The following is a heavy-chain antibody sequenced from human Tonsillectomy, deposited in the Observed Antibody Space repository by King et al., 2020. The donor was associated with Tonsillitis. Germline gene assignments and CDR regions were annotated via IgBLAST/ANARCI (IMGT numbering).Heavy chain of an antibody. D-gene: IGHD3-3*01. CDR3: ARDVRSDLYGMDV. CDR2: ISYDGSNK. V-gene: IGHV3-30-3*01. Sequence: VQLVESGGGVVQPGRSLRLSCAASGFTFSSYAMHWVRQAPGKGLEWVAVISYDGSNKYYADSVKGRFTISRDNSKNTLYLQMNSLRAEDTAVYYCARDVRSDLYGMDVWGQGTTVTVSS. J-gene: IGHJ6*02. CDR1: GFTFSSYA.